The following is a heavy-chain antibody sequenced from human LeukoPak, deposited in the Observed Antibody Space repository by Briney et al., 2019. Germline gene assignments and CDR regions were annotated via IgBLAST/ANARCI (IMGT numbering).Heavy chain of an antibody. CDR1: GFSFSTHW. CDR3: STAIFGVVSG. CDR2: IKSDGSST. J-gene: IGHJ4*02. V-gene: IGHV3-74*01. Sequence: TGGSLRLSCAASGFSFSTHWMYWVRQAPGKGLVWVSGIKSDGSSTNYVDSVKGRFTISRDNAKNTLYLQMNSLRPEDTAVYYSSTAIFGVVSGWGQGTLVTVSS. D-gene: IGHD3-3*01.